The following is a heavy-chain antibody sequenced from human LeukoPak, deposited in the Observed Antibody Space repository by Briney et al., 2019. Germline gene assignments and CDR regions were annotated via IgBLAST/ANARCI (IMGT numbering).Heavy chain of an antibody. D-gene: IGHD2-15*01. J-gene: IGHJ4*02. V-gene: IGHV3-48*04. Sequence: GGSLRLSCAASGFTFSSYWMSWVRQAPGKGLEWVSYISSSGSTIYYADSVKGRFTISRDNAKNSLYLQTNSLRAEDTAVYYCASSVGPQVDYWGQGTLVTVSS. CDR1: GFTFSSYW. CDR3: ASSVGPQVDY. CDR2: ISSSGSTI.